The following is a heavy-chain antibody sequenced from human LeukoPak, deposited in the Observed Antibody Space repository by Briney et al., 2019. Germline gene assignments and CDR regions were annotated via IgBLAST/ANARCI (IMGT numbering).Heavy chain of an antibody. D-gene: IGHD6-19*01. J-gene: IGHJ4*02. CDR2: IHYSGSA. Sequence: SETLSLTCTVSGGSVSSGSYYWSWIRQPPGKGLEWIGYIHYSGSANYNPSLKSRVTISVDTSKNQFSLNLSSVTAADTAVYYCARDRSSGWYKDYWGQGTLVTVSS. CDR1: GGSVSSGSYY. V-gene: IGHV4-61*01. CDR3: ARDRSSGWYKDY.